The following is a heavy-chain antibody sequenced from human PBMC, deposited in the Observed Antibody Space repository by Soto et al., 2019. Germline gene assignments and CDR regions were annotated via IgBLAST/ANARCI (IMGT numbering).Heavy chain of an antibody. V-gene: IGHV4-34*01. D-gene: IGHD3-9*01. CDR1: GGSFSGYY. J-gene: IGHJ6*02. Sequence: NLSETLSLTCAVYGGSFSGYYWSWIRQPPGKGLEWIGEINHSGSTNYNPSLKSRVTISVDTSKNQFSLKLSSVTAADTAVYYCARGGTYDILTGYYYYYYGMDVWGQGTTVTVS. CDR3: ARGGTYDILTGYYYYYYGMDV. CDR2: INHSGST.